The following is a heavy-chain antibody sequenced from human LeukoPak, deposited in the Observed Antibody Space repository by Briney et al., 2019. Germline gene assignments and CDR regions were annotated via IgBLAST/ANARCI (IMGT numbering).Heavy chain of an antibody. J-gene: IGHJ4*02. CDR2: ISITSDTI. D-gene: IGHD3-22*01. V-gene: IGHV3-48*01. CDR1: GFTFSSYS. Sequence: GGSLRLSCVASGFTFSSYSMNWVRQAPGKGLEWVSYISITSDTIYYAESVKGRFTISRDNAKNSLSLQMNSLRGEDTAVYYCARESSGYYRTNSGDYWGQGTLATVSS. CDR3: ARESSGYYRTNSGDY.